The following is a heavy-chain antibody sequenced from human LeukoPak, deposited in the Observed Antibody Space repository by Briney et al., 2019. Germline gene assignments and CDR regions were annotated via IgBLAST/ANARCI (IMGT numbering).Heavy chain of an antibody. CDR1: GGTFSSYA. CDR2: IIPIFGTA. Sequence: SVNVSCKASGGTFSSYAISWVRQAPGQELEWMGRIIPIFGTANYAQKFKGRVTITTDKSTSTAYMELSSLRAEDTAVYYCARERYYYDSSGYYRFDYWGQGTLVTVSS. V-gene: IGHV1-69*05. CDR3: ARERYYYDSSGYYRFDY. D-gene: IGHD3-22*01. J-gene: IGHJ4*02.